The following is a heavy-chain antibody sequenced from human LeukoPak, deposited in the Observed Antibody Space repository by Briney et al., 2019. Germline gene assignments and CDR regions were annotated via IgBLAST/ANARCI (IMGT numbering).Heavy chain of an antibody. D-gene: IGHD3-10*01. Sequence: PGDSLRLSCAASGFTFTKYWMTWVRQAPGKGLEWVGNIKQDGSDKNYMDSVKGRFTISRDNTKNSVYLQMSSLRAEDTAVYYCAREGDAFDIWGQGTMVTVSS. CDR2: IKQDGSDK. CDR3: AREGDAFDI. CDR1: GFTFTKYW. J-gene: IGHJ3*02. V-gene: IGHV3-7*01.